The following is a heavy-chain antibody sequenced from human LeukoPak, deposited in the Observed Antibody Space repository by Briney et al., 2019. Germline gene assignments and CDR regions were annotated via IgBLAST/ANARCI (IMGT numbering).Heavy chain of an antibody. Sequence: GASVRVSCKASGYTFTSYGISWVRQAPGQGLEWMGWISAYNGNTNYAQKLQGRVTMTTDTSTSTAYIELRSLRSDDTAVYYCARDPRGYYYGSGSYYSDWGQGTLVTVSS. D-gene: IGHD3-10*01. CDR1: GYTFTSYG. J-gene: IGHJ4*02. CDR3: ARDPRGYYYGSGSYYSD. V-gene: IGHV1-18*01. CDR2: ISAYNGNT.